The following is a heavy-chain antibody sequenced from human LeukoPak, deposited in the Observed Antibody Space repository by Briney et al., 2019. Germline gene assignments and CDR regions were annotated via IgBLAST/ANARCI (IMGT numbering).Heavy chain of an antibody. J-gene: IGHJ6*03. CDR2: INHSGST. V-gene: IGHV4-34*01. Sequence: PSETVSLTCAVYGGSFSGYYLSWIRQPPGKGLEWIGEINHSGSTNYNPSLKSRGTISIETSKNQLSLKLRSVTAADTAVYYCACDLMKTGTRWYMDVWGKGTPVTVSS. CDR1: GGSFSGYY. D-gene: IGHD1-7*01. CDR3: ACDLMKTGTRWYMDV.